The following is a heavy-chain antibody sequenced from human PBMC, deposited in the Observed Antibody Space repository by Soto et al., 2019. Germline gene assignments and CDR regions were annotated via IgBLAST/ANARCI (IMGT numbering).Heavy chain of an antibody. Sequence: EVQLVESGGGLVQPGGSLRLSCAASGFTFSSYTMHWVRQATGKGLERVSAIGTAGDTYYPGSVTGRFSISRENDKNALYLQMNSLRAGDTAVYYCARVPGSDDGIDVWGQGTTVTVSS. CDR3: ARVPGSDDGIDV. V-gene: IGHV3-13*01. CDR2: IGTAGDT. CDR1: GFTFSSYT. J-gene: IGHJ6*02. D-gene: IGHD3-10*01.